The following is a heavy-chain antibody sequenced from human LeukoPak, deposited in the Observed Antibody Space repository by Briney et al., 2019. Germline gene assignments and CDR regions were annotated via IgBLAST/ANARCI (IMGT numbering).Heavy chain of an antibody. D-gene: IGHD2-15*01. Sequence: ASVKVSCKASGYTFTGYYMHWVRQAPGQGLEWMGWINPNSGGTNYAKKFQGRVTMTRDTSISTAYMELSRLRSDDTAVYYCARAEPTPFVAAXSGGAFDIWGQGTMVTVSX. CDR2: INPNSGGT. CDR3: ARAEPTPFVAAXSGGAFDI. CDR1: GYTFTGYY. V-gene: IGHV1-2*02. J-gene: IGHJ3*02.